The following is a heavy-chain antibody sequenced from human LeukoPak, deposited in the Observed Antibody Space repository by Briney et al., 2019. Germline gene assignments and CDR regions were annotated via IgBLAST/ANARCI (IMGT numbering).Heavy chain of an antibody. CDR2: TYYRSKWYN. D-gene: IGHD2-15*01. CDR1: GDSFSSNSAA. Sequence: KPSQTLSLTCALSGDSFSSNSAAWNWIRQSPSRGLEWLGRTYYRSKWYNDYAVSVKSRITINPDTSKNQFSLQLNSVTPEDTAVYYCARESWDIEGYNWFDPWGQGTLVTVSS. V-gene: IGHV6-1*01. CDR3: ARESWDIEGYNWFDP. J-gene: IGHJ5*02.